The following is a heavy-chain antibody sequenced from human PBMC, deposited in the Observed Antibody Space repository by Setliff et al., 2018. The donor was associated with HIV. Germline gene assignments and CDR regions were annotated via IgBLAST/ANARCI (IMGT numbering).Heavy chain of an antibody. CDR1: GGSFSGYY. J-gene: IGHJ4*02. Sequence: SETLSLTCAVYGGSFSGYYWSWIRQPPGKGLEWIGEINHSGSTNYNPSLKSRVTISGDTSKNQFSLKLSSVTAADTAVYYCARASSDIPGVDSNYFDDWGQGTLVTVSS. CDR2: INHSGST. V-gene: IGHV4-34*01. CDR3: ARASSDIPGVDSNYFDD. D-gene: IGHD2-2*01.